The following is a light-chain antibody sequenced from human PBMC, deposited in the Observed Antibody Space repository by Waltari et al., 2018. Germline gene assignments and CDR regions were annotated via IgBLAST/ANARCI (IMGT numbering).Light chain of an antibody. J-gene: IGKJ1*01. CDR1: QSVSSN. V-gene: IGKV3-15*01. CDR2: GAS. Sequence: EIVMTQSPATLSVSPGERVTLSCRASQSVSSNLGWYQQKPGQAPRLLMYGASTRVTGFPARFRGSGSGTEFTLTISSLQSEDFAVYYCLQYNDWPWTFGQGTMVEIK. CDR3: LQYNDWPWT.